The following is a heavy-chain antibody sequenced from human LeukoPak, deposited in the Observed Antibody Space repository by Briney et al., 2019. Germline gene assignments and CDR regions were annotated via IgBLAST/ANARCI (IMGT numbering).Heavy chain of an antibody. CDR1: GFTVSNIY. D-gene: IGHD3-10*01. CDR2: IHTGGST. J-gene: IGHJ4*02. CDR3: ARHRSEAAFDL. Sequence: GGSLRLSCEVSGFTVSNIYMSWVRQAPGKGLEWVSIIHTGGSTYYADSVKGRFTISRDNSKNTLYLQLNSLRAEDTAVYYCARHRSEAAFDLWGQGTLVTVSS. V-gene: IGHV3-66*04.